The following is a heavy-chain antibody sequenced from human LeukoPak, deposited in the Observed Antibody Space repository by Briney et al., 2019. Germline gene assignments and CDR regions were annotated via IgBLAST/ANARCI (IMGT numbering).Heavy chain of an antibody. D-gene: IGHD3-22*01. Sequence: APVKVSCKASGGTFSSYAIGWVRQAPGQGLEWMGGIIPIFDTANYAQKFQGRVTITADESTSTAYMELSSLRSEDTAVYYCASQQYYYDSSGYYPIDYWGQGTLVTVSS. CDR3: ASQQYYYDSSGYYPIDY. V-gene: IGHV1-69*13. CDR2: IIPIFDTA. J-gene: IGHJ4*02. CDR1: GGTFSSYA.